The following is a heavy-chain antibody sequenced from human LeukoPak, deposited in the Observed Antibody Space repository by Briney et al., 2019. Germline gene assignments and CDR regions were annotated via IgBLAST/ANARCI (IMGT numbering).Heavy chain of an antibody. D-gene: IGHD2-15*01. V-gene: IGHV4-31*03. J-gene: IGHJ5*02. CDR3: ARDPGGPYCSGGSCTNWFDP. CDR2: IYYSGNT. Sequence: SETLSLTCSVSGGAISSGGYYWSWIRQHPGKGLEWIGYIYYSGNTYYNPSLKSRVTISVDTSKNQFSLSLTSVTAADTAVYYCARDPGGPYCSGGSCTNWFDPWGQGTLVTVSS. CDR1: GGAISSGGYY.